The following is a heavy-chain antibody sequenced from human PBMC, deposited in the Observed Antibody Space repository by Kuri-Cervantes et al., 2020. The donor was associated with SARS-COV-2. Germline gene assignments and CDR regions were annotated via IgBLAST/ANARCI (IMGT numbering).Heavy chain of an antibody. V-gene: IGHV4-34*01. Sequence: SQTLSLTCAVYGGSFSGYYWSWIRQPPGKRLEWIGEINHSGSTNYNPSLKSRVTISVDTSKNQFSLKLSSVTAADTAVYYCARGMYYYDSSGYYYDLNFDYWGQGTLVTVSS. J-gene: IGHJ4*02. CDR1: GGSFSGYY. D-gene: IGHD3-22*01. CDR3: ARGMYYYDSSGYYYDLNFDY. CDR2: INHSGST.